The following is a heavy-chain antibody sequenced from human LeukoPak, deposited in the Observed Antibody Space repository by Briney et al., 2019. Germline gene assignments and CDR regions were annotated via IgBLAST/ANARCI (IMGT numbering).Heavy chain of an antibody. Sequence: SETLSLTCAVYGGSFSGYYWSWIRQPPGKGLEWIGYIYHSGSTYYNPSLKSRVTISVDRSKNQFSLKLSSVTAADTDVYYCARVRGYCSGGSCPKNRFNGFAPWGQGTLVTVSS. CDR2: IYHSGST. J-gene: IGHJ5*02. CDR1: GGSFSGYY. CDR3: ARVRGYCSGGSCPKNRFNGFAP. V-gene: IGHV4-30-2*01. D-gene: IGHD2-15*01.